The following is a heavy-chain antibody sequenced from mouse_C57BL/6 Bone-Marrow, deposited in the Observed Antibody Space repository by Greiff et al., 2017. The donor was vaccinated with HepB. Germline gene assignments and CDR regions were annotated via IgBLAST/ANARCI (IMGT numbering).Heavy chain of an antibody. CDR1: GYTFTDYE. CDR3: TLYYGYVWYFHV. CDR2: IDPETGGT. D-gene: IGHD2-2*01. V-gene: IGHV1-15*01. J-gene: IGHJ1*03. Sequence: QVQLQQSGAELVRPGASVTLSCKASGYTFTDYEMHWVKQTPVHGLEWIGAIDPETGGTAYNQKFKGKAILTADKSSSTAYMELRSLTSEDSAVYYCTLYYGYVWYFHVWGTGTTVTVSS.